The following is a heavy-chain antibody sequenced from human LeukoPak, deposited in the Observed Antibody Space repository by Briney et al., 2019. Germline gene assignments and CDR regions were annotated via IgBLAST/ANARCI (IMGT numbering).Heavy chain of an antibody. J-gene: IGHJ4*02. D-gene: IGHD6-13*01. CDR1: GFTFGDYA. CDR2: IISKAYGGTT. CDR3: ARDFSSDWYGTTDY. Sequence: GGSLRLSCRASGFTFGDYAMSWFRQAPGKGLEWVGFIISKAYGGTTEYAASVSGRFTVSRDDSKSIAYLQVNSLKTDDTAVYYCARDFSSDWYGTTDYWGQGTLVTVSS. V-gene: IGHV3-49*03.